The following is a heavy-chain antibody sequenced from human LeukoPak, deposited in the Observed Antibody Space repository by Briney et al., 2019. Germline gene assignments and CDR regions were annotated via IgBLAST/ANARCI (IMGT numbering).Heavy chain of an antibody. CDR3: ARRHYDFWSGYYIRPGFDY. V-gene: IGHV4-34*01. D-gene: IGHD3-3*01. J-gene: IGHJ4*02. CDR2: INHSGST. Sequence: SETLSLTCAVYGGSSSGYYWSWIRQPPGKGLEWIGEINHSGSTNYNPSLKSRVTISVDTSKNQFSLKLSSVTAADTAVYYCARRHYDFWSGYYIRPGFDYWGQGTLVTVSS. CDR1: GGSSSGYY.